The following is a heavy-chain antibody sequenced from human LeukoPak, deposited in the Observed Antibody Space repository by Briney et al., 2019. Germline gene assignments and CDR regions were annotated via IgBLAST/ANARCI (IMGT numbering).Heavy chain of an antibody. CDR1: GFTVSSNY. V-gene: IGHV3-11*01. CDR2: ISGSGGST. D-gene: IGHD1/OR15-1a*01. Sequence: GGSLRLSCAASGFTVSSNYMSWVRQAPGKGLEWVSAISGSGGSTYYADSVKGRFTISRDNAKNSLYLQMNSLRAEDTAVYFCARLPINKLKVLDFWGQGTLVTVSS. J-gene: IGHJ4*02. CDR3: ARLPINKLKVLDF.